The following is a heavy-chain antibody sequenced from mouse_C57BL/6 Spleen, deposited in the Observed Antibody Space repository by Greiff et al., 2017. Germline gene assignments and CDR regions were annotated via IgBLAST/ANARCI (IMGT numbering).Heavy chain of an antibody. Sequence: QVQLQQPGTELVKPGASVKLSCKASGYTFTSHWMHWVKQRPGQGLEWIGNINPSNGGTNYNEKFKSKATLTVDKSSSTAYMQLSSLTSEDSAVYYCARERGSGTYAMDDWGQGTSVTVSS. CDR2: INPSNGGT. V-gene: IGHV1-53*01. CDR1: GYTFTSHW. D-gene: IGHD3-2*02. CDR3: ARERGSGTYAMDD. J-gene: IGHJ4*01.